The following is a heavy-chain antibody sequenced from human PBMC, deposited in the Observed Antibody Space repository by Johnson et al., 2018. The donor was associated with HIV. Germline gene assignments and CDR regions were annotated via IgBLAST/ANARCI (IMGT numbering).Heavy chain of an antibody. V-gene: IGHV3-66*01. D-gene: IGHD6-13*01. J-gene: IGHJ3*02. CDR3: AKQNSRWFADAFDI. CDR1: Y. Sequence: YMSWVRQAPGKGLEWVSVIYSGGSTYYSDSVKGRFTISRDNSKNTLYLQMNSLRAEDTAVYYCAKQNSRWFADAFDIWGQGTMVTVSS. CDR2: IYSGGST.